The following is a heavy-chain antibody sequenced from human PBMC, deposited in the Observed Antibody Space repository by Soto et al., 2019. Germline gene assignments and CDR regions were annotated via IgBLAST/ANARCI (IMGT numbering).Heavy chain of an antibody. CDR3: ARLHYDGSGYYYWTPSYFDY. V-gene: IGHV1-18*01. CDR1: GYTFTSYG. Sequence: ASVKVSCKASGYTFTSYGISWVRQAPGQGLEWMGWISAYNGNTNYAQKLQGRVTMTTDTSTSTAYMELRSLRSDDTAVYYCARLHYDGSGYYYWTPSYFDYWGQGTLVTVSS. J-gene: IGHJ4*02. D-gene: IGHD3-22*01. CDR2: ISAYNGNT.